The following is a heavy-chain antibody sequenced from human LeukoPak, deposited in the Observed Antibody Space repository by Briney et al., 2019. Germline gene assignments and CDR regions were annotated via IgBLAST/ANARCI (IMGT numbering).Heavy chain of an antibody. J-gene: IGHJ3*02. CDR2: INSDGSST. CDR1: GFTFSSYW. D-gene: IGHD7-27*01. V-gene: IGHV3-74*01. CDR3: ARENADWGSWYAFDI. Sequence: GGSLRLSCAASGFTFSSYWMHWVRQAPGKGLVWVSRINSDGSSTSYADSVKGRFTISRDNAKNTLYLQMNSLRAEDTAVYYCARENADWGSWYAFDIWGQGTMVTVSS.